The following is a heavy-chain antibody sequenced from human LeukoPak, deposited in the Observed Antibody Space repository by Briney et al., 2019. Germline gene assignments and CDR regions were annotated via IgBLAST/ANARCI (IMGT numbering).Heavy chain of an antibody. V-gene: IGHV1-18*01. CDR1: GYSFTSYG. Sequence: ASVKVSRKDSGYSFTSYGICWVRQAPGQGLEWMGRISAYNGNTNYAQKLQGRVPMTTATSTSTAYMELRSLRSDDTAVYCCARVGPYCSSTSCYPDYWGQGTLVTVSS. CDR2: ISAYNGNT. J-gene: IGHJ4*02. CDR3: ARVGPYCSSTSCYPDY. D-gene: IGHD2-2*01.